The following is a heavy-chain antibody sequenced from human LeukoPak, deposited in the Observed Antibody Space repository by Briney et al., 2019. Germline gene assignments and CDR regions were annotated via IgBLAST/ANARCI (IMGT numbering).Heavy chain of an antibody. D-gene: IGHD6-19*01. J-gene: IGHJ4*02. CDR3: ARGGIAVAGTAY. V-gene: IGHV1-2*02. CDR1: GYTFTDYY. Sequence: GASVKVSCKASGYTFTDYYFHWVRQAPCQGLEWMGWISPSSGDTNYAQKFQGRVTMTRDKSTSTIYMELTRLTYDDTAVYFCARGGIAVAGTAYWGQGTLVTVSS. CDR2: ISPSSGDT.